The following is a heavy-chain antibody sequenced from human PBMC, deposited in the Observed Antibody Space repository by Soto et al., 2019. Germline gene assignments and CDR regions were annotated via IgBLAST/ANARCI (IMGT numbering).Heavy chain of an antibody. CDR1: GYPFSKYG. CDR2: IKPDNGDT. V-gene: IGHV1-18*04. CDR3: ATSYDSGFDP. Sequence: QLQLVQSGAEVERPGASVRVSCKAYGYPFSKYGISWIRQAPGQGLEWMGWIKPDNGDTNYARKFQGRVTMTTDTSSNTAYMELRSLRSDDTAVYYCATSYDSGFDPWGQGTLVSASS. J-gene: IGHJ5*02. D-gene: IGHD5-12*01.